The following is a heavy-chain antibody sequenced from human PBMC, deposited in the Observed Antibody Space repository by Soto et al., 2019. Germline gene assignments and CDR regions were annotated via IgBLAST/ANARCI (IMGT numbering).Heavy chain of an antibody. CDR1: GGSISSGGYY. Sequence: PSETLSLTCTASGGSISSGGYYWSWIRQHPGKGLEWIGYIYYSGSTYYNPSLKSRVTISVDTSKNQFSLKLSSVTAADTAVYYCARAPNTAMVFDYWGQGTLVTVSS. CDR3: ARAPNTAMVFDY. CDR2: IYYSGST. J-gene: IGHJ4*02. V-gene: IGHV4-31*03. D-gene: IGHD5-18*01.